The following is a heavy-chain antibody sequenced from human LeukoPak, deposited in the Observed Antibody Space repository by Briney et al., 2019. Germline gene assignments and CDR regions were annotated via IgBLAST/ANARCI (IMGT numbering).Heavy chain of an antibody. V-gene: IGHV4-34*01. CDR3: ARVPEEPTLGYCSSTSCPRSFALDY. CDR1: GGSFSGYY. D-gene: IGHD2-2*01. J-gene: IGHJ4*02. Sequence: SETLSLTCAVYGGSFSGYYWSWIRQPPGKGLEWIGEINHSGSTNYNPSLKSRVIISVDTSKNQFSLKLSSVTAADTAVYYCARVPEEPTLGYCSSTSCPRSFALDYWGQGTLVTVSS. CDR2: INHSGST.